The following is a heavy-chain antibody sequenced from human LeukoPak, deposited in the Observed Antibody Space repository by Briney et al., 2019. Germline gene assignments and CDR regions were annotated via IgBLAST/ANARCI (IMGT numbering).Heavy chain of an antibody. CDR3: ARSSESYDSSGYYSYYFDY. J-gene: IGHJ4*02. V-gene: IGHV4-59*01. Sequence: SETLSLTCTVSGGSISSYYWSWIRLPPGKGLEWIGYIYYSGSTNYNPSLRSRVTISVDTSKNQFSLKLSSVTAADTAVYYCARSSESYDSSGYYSYYFDYWGQGTLVTVSS. D-gene: IGHD3-22*01. CDR2: IYYSGST. CDR1: GGSISSYY.